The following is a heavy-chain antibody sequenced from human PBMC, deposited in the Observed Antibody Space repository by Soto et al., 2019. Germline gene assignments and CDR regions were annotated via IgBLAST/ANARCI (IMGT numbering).Heavy chain of an antibody. CDR1: GFTLSSYA. D-gene: IGHD3-9*01. J-gene: IGHJ4*02. V-gene: IGHV3-23*01. CDR3: AKVVYYDILTGYYNVAGGFDY. CDR2: IRGSGGST. Sequence: VQLLESGGGLVQPGGSLRLSCAASGFTLSSYAMSWVRQPPGKGLEWASAIRGSGGSTYYADSVKGRFTISRDNSKNTLYLQMNSLRAEDTAVYYCAKVVYYDILTGYYNVAGGFDYWGQGTLVTVSS.